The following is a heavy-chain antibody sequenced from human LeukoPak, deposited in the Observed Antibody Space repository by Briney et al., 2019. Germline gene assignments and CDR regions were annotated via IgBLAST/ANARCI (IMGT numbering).Heavy chain of an antibody. J-gene: IGHJ5*02. V-gene: IGHV1-2*02. CDR1: GYSFTGYY. CDR3: ARDLGDIVVVLAAIWFDP. CDR2: INPNSGGT. D-gene: IGHD2-2*01. Sequence: ASVKVSCKASGYSFTGYYMHWVRQAPGQGLEWMGWINPNSGGTNYAQKFQGRVTMTRDTSISTAYMELSRLRSDDTAVYYCARDLGDIVVVLAAIWFDPWGQGTLVTVSS.